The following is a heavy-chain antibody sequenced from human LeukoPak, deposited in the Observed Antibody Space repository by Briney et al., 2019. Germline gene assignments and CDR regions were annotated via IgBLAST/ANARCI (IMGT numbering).Heavy chain of an antibody. CDR2: IKYDGSDK. V-gene: IGHV3-7*01. Sequence: GGSLRLSCAASGFTFSSYWMSWVRQAPGKGLEWVATIKYDGSDKYYVDSVKGRFTISRDNAKNSLYLQMNSLRAEDTAIYYCARVKSGSFRERYFDYWGQGTLVTVSS. CDR1: GFTFSSYW. J-gene: IGHJ4*02. CDR3: ARVKSGSFRERYFDY. D-gene: IGHD1-26*01.